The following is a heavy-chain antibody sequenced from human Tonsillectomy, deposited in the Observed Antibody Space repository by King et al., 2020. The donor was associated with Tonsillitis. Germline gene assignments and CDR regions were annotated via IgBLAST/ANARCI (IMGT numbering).Heavy chain of an antibody. CDR1: GFTFSDYY. J-gene: IGHJ4*02. V-gene: IGHV3-11*01. Sequence: HVQLVESGGGLVKPGGSLRLSCAASGFTFSDYYISWIRQAPGKGLGWGSSISISGGTIDYADSLKGRFTISRDNAKNSLYLQMKSLRAEETAVYYCARDKLRFLEWYFFDSWGQGTLVTVSS. CDR3: ARDKLRFLEWYFFDS. D-gene: IGHD3-3*01. CDR2: ISISGGTI.